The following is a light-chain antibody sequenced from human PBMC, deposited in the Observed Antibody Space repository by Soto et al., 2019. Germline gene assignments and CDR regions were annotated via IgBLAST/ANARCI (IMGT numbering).Light chain of an antibody. J-gene: IGKJ5*01. CDR1: QNINTY. CDR3: LQDDTYPLT. CDR2: GTS. V-gene: IGKV1-39*01. Sequence: DVQMTQSPSSLSASVGDRFTITFRASQNINTYLNWYQQKPVKALKLLIYGTSSLQSGVPSRFSGSGSGTDFTLTISSLQPEDSATYYCLQDDTYPLTFGQGTRLEIK.